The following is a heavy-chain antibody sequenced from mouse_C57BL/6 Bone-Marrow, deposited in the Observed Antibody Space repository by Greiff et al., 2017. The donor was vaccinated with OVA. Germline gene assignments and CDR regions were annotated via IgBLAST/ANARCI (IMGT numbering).Heavy chain of an antibody. V-gene: IGHV1-81*01. D-gene: IGHD1-1*01. Sequence: QVQLKQSGAELARPGASVKLSCKASGYTFTSYGISWVKQRTGQGLEWIGEIYPRSGNTYYNEKFKGKATLTADTSSSTAYMELRSLTSEDSAVYFCARGLRGPYFDYWGQGTTRTVSS. CDR1: GYTFTSYG. CDR3: ARGLRGPYFDY. J-gene: IGHJ2*01. CDR2: IYPRSGNT.